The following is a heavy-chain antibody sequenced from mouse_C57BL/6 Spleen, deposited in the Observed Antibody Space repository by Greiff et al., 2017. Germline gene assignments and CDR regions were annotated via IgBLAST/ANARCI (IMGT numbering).Heavy chain of an antibody. J-gene: IGHJ3*01. CDR1: GYTFTSYW. D-gene: IGHD1-1*01. CDR3: ARDGTTLLRGSRSWFAC. V-gene: IGHV1-59*01. CDR2: IDPSDSYT. Sequence: VQLQQPGAELVRPGTSVKLSCKASGYTFTSYWMHWVKQRPGQGLEWIGVIDPSDSYTNYNQKFKGKATLTVDTSSSTAYMQLSSLTSEDSAVYYCARDGTTLLRGSRSWFACWGQGTLVTVSA.